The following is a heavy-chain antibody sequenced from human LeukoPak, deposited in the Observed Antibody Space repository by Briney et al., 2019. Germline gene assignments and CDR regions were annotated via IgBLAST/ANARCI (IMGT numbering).Heavy chain of an antibody. CDR2: VNPNSGGT. J-gene: IGHJ4*02. V-gene: IGHV1-2*02. CDR3: ARDLDNILVVAAATSASDY. D-gene: IGHD2-15*01. Sequence: ASVKVSCKTSVYTFTGYYIHWVRQAPGQGLGWMGWVNPNSGGTNYAQRFQGRVTMTRDTSISTAYMELSRLTYDDTAVYYCARDLDNILVVAAATSASDYWGQGALVTVSS. CDR1: VYTFTGYY.